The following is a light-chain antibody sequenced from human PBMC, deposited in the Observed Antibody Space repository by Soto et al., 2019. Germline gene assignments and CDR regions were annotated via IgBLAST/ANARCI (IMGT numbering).Light chain of an antibody. Sequence: EIVITQSPAVLSVSPGESATLSCRASQSVNSNYLAWYQQHPGRPPRLLIYGASSRATGIPDRFSGSGSGTDFTLTISRLEPEDFAVYYCQQHGSSPITFGQGTRLEIK. CDR3: QQHGSSPIT. V-gene: IGKV3-20*01. CDR1: QSVNSNY. CDR2: GAS. J-gene: IGKJ5*01.